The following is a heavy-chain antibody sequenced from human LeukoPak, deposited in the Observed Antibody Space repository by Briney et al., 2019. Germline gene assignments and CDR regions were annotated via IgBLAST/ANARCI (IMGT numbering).Heavy chain of an antibody. CDR1: GYTFTSYV. Sequence: ASVKVSCKASGYTFTSYVISWVRQAPGRGLEWMGWISAYNGNTNYAQNLQGKVTMTTDTSTSTAYMELRTLRSDDTAVYYCASSMTYYDFWSGYSVAFDIWGQGTMVTVSS. D-gene: IGHD3-3*01. J-gene: IGHJ3*02. CDR3: ASSMTYYDFWSGYSVAFDI. V-gene: IGHV1-18*01. CDR2: ISAYNGNT.